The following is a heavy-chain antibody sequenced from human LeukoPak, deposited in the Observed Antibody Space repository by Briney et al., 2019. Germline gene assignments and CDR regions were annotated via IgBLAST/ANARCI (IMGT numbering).Heavy chain of an antibody. V-gene: IGHV4-39*01. CDR3: ARYEANYDILTGYTADAFDI. J-gene: IGHJ3*02. CDR2: IYYSGST. CDR1: GGSISSSSYY. D-gene: IGHD3-9*01. Sequence: PSETLSLTXTVSGGSISSSSYYWGWIRQPPGKGLQWIGSIYYSGSTYYNPSLKSRVTISVDTSKNQFSLKLSSVTAADTAVYYCARYEANYDILTGYTADAFDIWGQGTMVTVSS.